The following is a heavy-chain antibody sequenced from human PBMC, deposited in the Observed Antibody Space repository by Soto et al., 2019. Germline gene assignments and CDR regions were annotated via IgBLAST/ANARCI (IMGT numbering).Heavy chain of an antibody. CDR1: GGSFSGYY. V-gene: IGHV4-34*01. CDR2: INHSGST. J-gene: IGHJ4*02. D-gene: IGHD4-17*01. CDR3: VGGYGNFDY. Sequence: PSETLSLTCAVYGGSFSGYYWSWIRQPPGKGLEWIGEINHSGSTNYNPSLKSRVTISVDTSKNQFSLKLSSVTAADTAVYYCVGGYGNFDYWGQGTLVTVSS.